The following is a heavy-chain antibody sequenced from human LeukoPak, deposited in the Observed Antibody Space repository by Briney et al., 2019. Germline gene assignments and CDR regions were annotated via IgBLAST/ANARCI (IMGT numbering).Heavy chain of an antibody. Sequence: GGSLRLSCAASGFTFSTYWMHWVRLPPGKGLEWVSYISSSGSTIYYADSVKGRFTISRDNAKNSLYLQMNSLRAEDTAVYYCAELGITMIGGVWGKGTTVTISS. V-gene: IGHV3-48*04. J-gene: IGHJ6*04. D-gene: IGHD3-10*02. CDR1: GFTFSTYW. CDR2: ISSSGSTI. CDR3: AELGITMIGGV.